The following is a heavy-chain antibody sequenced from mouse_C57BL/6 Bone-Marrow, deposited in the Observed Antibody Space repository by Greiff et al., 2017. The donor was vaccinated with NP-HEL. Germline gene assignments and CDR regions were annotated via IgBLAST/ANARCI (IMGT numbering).Heavy chain of an antibody. J-gene: IGHJ2*01. CDR2: IHPNSGST. CDR1: GYTFTSYW. CDR3: ARDYGSIYYFDY. Sequence: QVQLKQPGAELVKPGASVKLSCKASGYTFTSYWMHWVKQRPGQGLEWIGMIHPNSGSTNYNEKFKSKATLTVDKSSSTAYMQLSSLTSEDSAVYYCARDYGSIYYFDYWGQGTTLTVSS. V-gene: IGHV1-64*01. D-gene: IGHD1-1*01.